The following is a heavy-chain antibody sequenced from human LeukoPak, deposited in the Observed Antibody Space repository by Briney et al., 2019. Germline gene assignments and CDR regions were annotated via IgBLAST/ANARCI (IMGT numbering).Heavy chain of an antibody. V-gene: IGHV3-21*01. J-gene: IGHJ5*02. Sequence: GGSLRLSCAASGFTFSSYSMKWVRQAPGKWLEWVSSISSSGSYIYYADSVKGRFTISRDNAKNSLDLQMNSLRAEDTAVYYCARPSSITWGPGTLVTVSS. CDR3: ARPSSIT. CDR1: GFTFSSYS. CDR2: ISSSGSYI.